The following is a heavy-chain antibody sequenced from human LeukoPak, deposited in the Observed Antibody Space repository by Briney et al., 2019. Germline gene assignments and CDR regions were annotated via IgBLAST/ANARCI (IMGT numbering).Heavy chain of an antibody. J-gene: IGHJ4*02. D-gene: IGHD3-3*01. CDR1: GFTFSSYG. Sequence: GGSLRLSCAASGFTFSSYGMHWVRQAPGKGLEWVAFIRYDGSNKYYADSVKGRFTISRDNSKNTLYLQMNSLRAEDTAVYYCAKDLSQALTTQFDYWGQGTLVTVSS. CDR3: AKDLSQALTTQFDY. CDR2: IRYDGSNK. V-gene: IGHV3-30*02.